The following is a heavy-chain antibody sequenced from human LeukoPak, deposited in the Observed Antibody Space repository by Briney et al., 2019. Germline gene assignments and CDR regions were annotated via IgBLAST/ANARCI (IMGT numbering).Heavy chain of an antibody. CDR1: GFTVSSNY. CDR3: ARARATVTNFDY. Sequence: GGSLRLSCVVSGFTVSSNYMSWVRQAPGKGLEWVSVLYSGGNTYHADSVKGRFTISRDDSRNTLYLQMNSLRGDDTAVYYCARARATVTNFDYWGQGTLVTVSS. CDR2: LYSGGNT. J-gene: IGHJ4*02. D-gene: IGHD4-17*01. V-gene: IGHV3-53*01.